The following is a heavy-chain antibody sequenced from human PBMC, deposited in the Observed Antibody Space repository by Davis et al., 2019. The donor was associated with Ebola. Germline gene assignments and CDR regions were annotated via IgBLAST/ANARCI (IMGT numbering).Heavy chain of an antibody. CDR1: GGSVSSGSYY. D-gene: IGHD4/OR15-4a*01. Sequence: PSETLSLTCTVSGGSVSSGSYYWSWIRQPPGKGLEWIGYIYYSGSTNYNPSLKSRVTISVDTSKNQFSLKLSSVTAADTAVYYCARARYYSSANYYSNDAFDVWGQGTMVTVSS. J-gene: IGHJ3*01. V-gene: IGHV4-61*01. CDR3: ARARYYSSANYYSNDAFDV. CDR2: IYYSGST.